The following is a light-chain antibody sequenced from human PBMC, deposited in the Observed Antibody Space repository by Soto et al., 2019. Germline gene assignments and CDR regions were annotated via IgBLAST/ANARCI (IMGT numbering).Light chain of an antibody. V-gene: IGKV1-33*01. J-gene: IGKJ5*01. CDR1: QDISDV. CDR3: QQFHDLPIT. Sequence: DIQVTQSPSALSASVGERVTVTCQASQDISDVLNWYQQQPGKAPKVLIYDASKLQIGVPSRFSGRGSGKDFTFTISSLQPDDSGTYYCQQFHDLPITFGQGTRLEIK. CDR2: DAS.